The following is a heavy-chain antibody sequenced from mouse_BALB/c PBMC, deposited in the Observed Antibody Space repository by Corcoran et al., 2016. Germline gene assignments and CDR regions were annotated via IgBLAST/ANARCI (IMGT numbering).Heavy chain of an antibody. CDR1: RYTFTNDV. V-gene: IGHV9-4*02. J-gene: IGHJ4*01. Sequence: QIQLVKSGPELKKPGETVRISCKASRYTFTNDVMQCVQKMTGKGLKWIGWINNHSGVPKYAEDYKRRFAFSLETTASTAYLPISNLKNEDTATYFCARDYGKYGFGGDYWGQGTSVTVSS. CDR3: ARDYGKYGFGGDY. D-gene: IGHD2-1*01. CDR2: INNHSGVP.